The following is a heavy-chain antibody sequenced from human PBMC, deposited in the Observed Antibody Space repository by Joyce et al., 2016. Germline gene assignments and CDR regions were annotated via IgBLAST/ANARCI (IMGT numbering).Heavy chain of an antibody. D-gene: IGHD3-22*01. CDR3: ARDSFDSSGYYRL. CDR2: INGGNGNR. CDR1: GYTFTNYG. Sequence: QAQLVQSGAEEKMPGASVKVSCKASGYTFTNYGIHWVRQAPGQRLEWMGWINGGNGNRKISQRFQDRVSMTRDTSATTAYMELRSLTSEDTALYYCARDSFDSSGYYRLWGQGTLVTVSS. V-gene: IGHV1-3*05. J-gene: IGHJ4*02.